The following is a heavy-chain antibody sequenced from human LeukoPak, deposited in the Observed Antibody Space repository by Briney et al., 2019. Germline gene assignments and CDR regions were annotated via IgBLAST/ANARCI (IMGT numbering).Heavy chain of an antibody. J-gene: IGHJ6*03. Sequence: SVKVSCKASGYTFTNYDINWVRQAPGQGLEWMGGIIPIFGTANYAQKFQGRVTITADESTSTAYMELSSLRSEDTAVYYCARDRHIAAAVYYYYMDVWGKGTPVTVSS. D-gene: IGHD6-13*01. CDR2: IIPIFGTA. CDR1: GYTFTNYD. V-gene: IGHV1-69*13. CDR3: ARDRHIAAAVYYYYMDV.